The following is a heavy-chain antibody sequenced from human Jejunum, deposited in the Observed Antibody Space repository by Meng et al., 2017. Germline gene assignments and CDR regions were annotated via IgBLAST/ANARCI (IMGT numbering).Heavy chain of an antibody. CDR1: GYSFTDYW. D-gene: IGHD2-2*01. V-gene: IGHV5-51*01. CDR3: ARRDDVTAAPFDY. J-gene: IGHJ4*02. Sequence: ESLKISCKGSGYSFTDYWIGWVREMPGKGLEWVALISPRNSDTRYSPSFQGHVTISVDESISTAYLQWSSLKASDTAVYFCARRDDVTAAPFDYWGQGTLVTVSS. CDR2: ISPRNSDT.